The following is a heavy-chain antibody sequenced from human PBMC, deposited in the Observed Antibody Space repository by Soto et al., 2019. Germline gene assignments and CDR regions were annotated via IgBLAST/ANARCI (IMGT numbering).Heavy chain of an antibody. V-gene: IGHV4-30-4*01. Sequence: SETLSLTCTVSGGSITSDYSRWSWIRQPPGEGLEWIGHIFDSGTTYTNPSLRSQVAISLDTSKNHFSLILSSVIAADTAVYYGARHAGRNSGARFDYWGQGTLVTVSS. J-gene: IGHJ4*02. CDR3: ARHAGRNSGARFDY. CDR2: IFDSGTT. CDR1: GGSITSDYSR. D-gene: IGHD7-27*01.